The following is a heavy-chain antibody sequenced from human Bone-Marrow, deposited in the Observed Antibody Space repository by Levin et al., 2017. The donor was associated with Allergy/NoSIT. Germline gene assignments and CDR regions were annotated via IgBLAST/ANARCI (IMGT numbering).Heavy chain of an antibody. CDR3: AKGTGGYFDY. CDR2: ISDTGSGT. V-gene: IGHV3-23*01. CDR1: GFTFSGYA. Sequence: PGGSLRLSCAASGFTFSGYAMTWVRQAPGKGLEWVSSISDTGSGTYYGDSVKGRFTISRDNSRNTLFLQMNSLRAEDTAIYYCAKGTGGYFDYWGQGSLVIVSS. J-gene: IGHJ4*02.